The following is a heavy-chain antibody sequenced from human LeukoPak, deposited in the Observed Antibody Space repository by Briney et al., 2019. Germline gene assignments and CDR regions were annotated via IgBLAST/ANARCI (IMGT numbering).Heavy chain of an antibody. J-gene: IGHJ5*02. CDR2: IYYSGST. CDR3: AREVTSCSLFDP. CDR1: GGSISSGDYY. Sequence: KTSETLSLTCTVSGGSISSGDYYWSWIRQPPGKGLEWIGYIYYSGSTYYNPSLKSPVTISVDTSKNQFSLKLSSVTAADTAVYYCAREVTSCSLFDPWGQGTLVTVSS. V-gene: IGHV4-30-4*01. D-gene: IGHD6-19*01.